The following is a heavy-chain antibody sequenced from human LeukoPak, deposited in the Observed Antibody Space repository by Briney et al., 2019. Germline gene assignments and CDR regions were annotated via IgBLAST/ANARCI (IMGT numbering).Heavy chain of an antibody. J-gene: IGHJ6*02. CDR1: GGTFSSYA. V-gene: IGHV1-69*04. CDR2: IIPILGIA. D-gene: IGHD2-15*01. CDR3: AREVVVTGGNSYYYYYGMDV. Sequence: SVKVSCTASGGTFSSYAISWVRQAPGQGLEWMGRIIPILGIANYAQKFQGRVTITADKSTSTAYMELSSLRSEDTAVYYCAREVVVTGGNSYYYYYGMDVWGQGTTVTVSS.